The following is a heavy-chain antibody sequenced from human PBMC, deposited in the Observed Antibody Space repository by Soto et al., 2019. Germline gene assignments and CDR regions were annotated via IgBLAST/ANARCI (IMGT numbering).Heavy chain of an antibody. CDR2: ISSSGSTI. J-gene: IGHJ6*02. CDR3: ASFCSSTSCYTPPNYYYYYGMDV. Sequence: EVQLVESGGGLVQPGGSLRLSCAASGFTFSSYEMNWVRQAPGKGLEWVSYISSSGSTIYYADSVKGRFTISRDNAKNSLYLQMNSLRAEDTAVYYCASFCSSTSCYTPPNYYYYYGMDVWGQGTTVTVSS. D-gene: IGHD2-2*02. CDR1: GFTFSSYE. V-gene: IGHV3-48*03.